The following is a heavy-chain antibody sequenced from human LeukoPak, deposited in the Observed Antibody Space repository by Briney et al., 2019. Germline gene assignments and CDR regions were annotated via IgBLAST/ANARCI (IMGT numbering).Heavy chain of an antibody. CDR2: IYSGGST. D-gene: IGHD3-10*01. CDR1: GFTFDDYG. Sequence: PGGSLRLSCAASGFTFDDYGMSWVRQAPGKGLEWVSTIYSGGSTYYADSVRDRFTISRDNSKNTVYLQMNSLRAEDTAVYHCAREYYYASGTYWNWFDPWGQGTLVTVSS. V-gene: IGHV3-66*01. CDR3: AREYYYASGTYWNWFDP. J-gene: IGHJ5*02.